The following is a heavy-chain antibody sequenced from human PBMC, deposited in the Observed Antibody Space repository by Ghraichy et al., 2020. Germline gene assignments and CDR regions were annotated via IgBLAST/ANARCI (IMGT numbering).Heavy chain of an antibody. V-gene: IGHV3-7*01. CDR2: INQDGSEK. Sequence: GGSLRLSCAASGFTFRNYWMSWVRQAPGKGLEWVANINQDGSEKYYVDSVEGRFTISRDNAKNSLYLQVNSLRAEDTAVYYCARAPGAYFDNWGQGTLVTVSS. J-gene: IGHJ4*02. CDR3: ARAPGAYFDN. D-gene: IGHD3-10*01. CDR1: GFTFRNYW.